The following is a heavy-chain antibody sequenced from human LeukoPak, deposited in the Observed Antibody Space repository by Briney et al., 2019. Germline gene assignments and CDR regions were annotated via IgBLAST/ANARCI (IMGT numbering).Heavy chain of an antibody. CDR1: GGSISSYY. V-gene: IGHV4-4*07. CDR3: ARLYDNWNYKGY. D-gene: IGHD1-7*01. J-gene: IGHJ4*02. CDR2: IYTSGST. Sequence: SETLSLTCTVSGGSISSYYWSWIRQPAGKGLEWIGRIYTSGSTNYNPSLKSRVTISVDTSKNQFSLRLSSVTAADTAVYYCARLYDNWNYKGYWGQGTLVTVSS.